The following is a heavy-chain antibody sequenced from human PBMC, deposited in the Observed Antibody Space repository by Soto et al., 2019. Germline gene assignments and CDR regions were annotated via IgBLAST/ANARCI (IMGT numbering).Heavy chain of an antibody. J-gene: IGHJ4*02. Sequence: PGGSLRLSCVGSGFSFGRYGIHWVRQAPGKGLEWVSYISSSSSIIFYADSVKGRFTISRDNAKNSLYLQMNSLGDEDTAVYYCARDSYYDSSAYPDYWGQGTLVTV. V-gene: IGHV3-48*02. CDR1: GFSFGRYG. CDR2: ISSSSSII. CDR3: ARDSYYDSSAYPDY. D-gene: IGHD3-22*01.